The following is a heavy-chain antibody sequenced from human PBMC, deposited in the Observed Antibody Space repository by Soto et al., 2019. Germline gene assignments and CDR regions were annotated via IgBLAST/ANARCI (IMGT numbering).Heavy chain of an antibody. CDR2: ISPNSGNI. V-gene: IGHV1-18*01. D-gene: IGHD3-22*01. CDR3: VKDRDSNTWPSRDV. J-gene: IGHJ6*02. Sequence: ASVKVSCKTSGYTFTRNGISWVRRAPGQGLEWMGWISPNSGNIKYAQKLQGRVIMTTDTSTSTAYMELRSLRSDDTAVYYCVKDRDSNTWPSRDVWGPGTTVTVSS. CDR1: GYTFTRNG.